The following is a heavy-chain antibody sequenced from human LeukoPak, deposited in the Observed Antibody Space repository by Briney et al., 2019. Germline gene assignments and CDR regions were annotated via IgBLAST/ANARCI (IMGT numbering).Heavy chain of an antibody. J-gene: IGHJ1*01. CDR2: IDPNSGGT. Sequence: ASVKVSCKASGYTFTGYYIHWVRQAPGQGLEWVGWIDPNSGGTNFAQRFQGRVTMTRDTSISTAYMELRRPRSDDTAVYYCARYLMGGTHWGQGTLVAVSS. CDR1: GYTFTGYY. D-gene: IGHD1-26*01. CDR3: ARYLMGGTH. V-gene: IGHV1-2*02.